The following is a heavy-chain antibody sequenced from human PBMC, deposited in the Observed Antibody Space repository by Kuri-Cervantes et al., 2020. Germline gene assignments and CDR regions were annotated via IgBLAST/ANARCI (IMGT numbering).Heavy chain of an antibody. Sequence: SETLSLTCAVYGGSFSGYYWSWIRQPPGKGLEWIGEINHSGSTNYNPSLKSRVTISVDTSKNQFSLKLSSVTAADTAVYYCARENTGSSHYYDYWGQGTLVTVSS. J-gene: IGHJ4*02. CDR2: INHSGST. D-gene: IGHD6-13*01. V-gene: IGHV4-34*01. CDR1: GGSFSGYY. CDR3: ARENTGSSHYYDY.